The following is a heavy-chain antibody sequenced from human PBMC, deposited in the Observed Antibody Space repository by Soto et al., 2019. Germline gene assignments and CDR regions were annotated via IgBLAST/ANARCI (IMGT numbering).Heavy chain of an antibody. CDR2: IIPILGIA. CDR3: ARDRGAVAGTHFDY. CDR1: GYTFSNYA. D-gene: IGHD6-19*01. J-gene: IGHJ4*02. V-gene: IGHV1-69*04. Sequence: SVKVSCKTSGYTFSNYAIHWVRQAPGQRLEWMGRIIPILGIANYAQKFQGRVTITADKSTSTAYMELSSLRSENTAVYYCARDRGAVAGTHFDYWGQGTLVTVSS.